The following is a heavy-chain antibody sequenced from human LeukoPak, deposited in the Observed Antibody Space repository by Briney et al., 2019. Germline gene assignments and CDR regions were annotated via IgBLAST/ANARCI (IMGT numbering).Heavy chain of an antibody. J-gene: IGHJ3*02. Sequence: PSQTLSLTCTVSGGSISSGDYYWSWIRQPPGKGLEWIGYIYYSESTYYNPSLKSRVTISVDTSKNQFSLKLSSVTAADTAVYYCARATYCSGGSCYSDAFDIWGQGTMVTVSS. CDR1: GGSISSGDYY. V-gene: IGHV4-30-4*01. D-gene: IGHD2-15*01. CDR2: IYYSEST. CDR3: ARATYCSGGSCYSDAFDI.